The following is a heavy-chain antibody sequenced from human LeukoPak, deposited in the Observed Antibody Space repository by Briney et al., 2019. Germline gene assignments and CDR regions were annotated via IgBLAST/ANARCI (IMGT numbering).Heavy chain of an antibody. CDR1: GGSISSGGYY. CDR2: IYYSGST. CDR3: ARVPPVYDSSGYYFDY. D-gene: IGHD3-22*01. J-gene: IGHJ4*02. Sequence: SETLSLTCTVSGGSISSGGYYWSWIRQHPGRGLEWIGYIYYSGSTYYNPSLKSRVTISVDTSKNQFSLKLSSVTAADTAVYYCARVPPVYDSSGYYFDYWGQGTLVTVSS. V-gene: IGHV4-31*03.